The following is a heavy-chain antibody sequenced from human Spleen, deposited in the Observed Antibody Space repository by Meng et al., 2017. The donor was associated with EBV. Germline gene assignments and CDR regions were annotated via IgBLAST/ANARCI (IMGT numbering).Heavy chain of an antibody. CDR2: FYYGGLT. J-gene: IGHJ4*02. Sequence: QLHLREQLPGLVKPLASLSLPCPVAGGSTVIATSYWCVIRQPPGKVLEWIGRFYYGGLTYYHPSLKSRVTTSVDASKNQFSLKLTYVTAADTSVYFSARHGSRLSDPFDYWCQGILVTVSS. D-gene: IGHD1-1*01. V-gene: IGHV4-39*01. CDR3: ARHGSRLSDPFDY. CDR1: GGSTVIATSY.